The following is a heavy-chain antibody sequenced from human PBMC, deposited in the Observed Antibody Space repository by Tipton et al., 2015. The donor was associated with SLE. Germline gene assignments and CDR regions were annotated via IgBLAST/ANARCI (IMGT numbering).Heavy chain of an antibody. V-gene: IGHV4-39*01. Sequence: TLSLTCSISGASVGSTDYYWAWIRQPPGKGLEWVGSVQYNGKTFYNPSLKSRLTMSLDTSKNQFSLRLTSVGAADTAVYYCASHIGVAGIGFYPMDVWGQGTMVNVS. J-gene: IGHJ6*02. D-gene: IGHD3-3*02. CDR2: VQYNGKT. CDR1: GASVGSTDYY. CDR3: ASHIGVAGIGFYPMDV.